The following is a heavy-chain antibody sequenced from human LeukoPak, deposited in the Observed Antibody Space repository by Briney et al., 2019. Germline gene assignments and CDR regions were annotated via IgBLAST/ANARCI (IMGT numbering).Heavy chain of an antibody. V-gene: IGHV3-30*04. CDR2: ISYDGSNK. CDR1: GFTLSSYA. J-gene: IGHJ4*02. D-gene: IGHD2-2*01. Sequence: GRSQRLSCAASGFTLSSYAMHWAPQAAGKGLVGGSVISYDGSNKYYADSVKGRFTISRDNSKNTLYLQMNSLRAEDTAVYYCARLFRVVVPAANTHFDYWGQGTLVTVSS. CDR3: ARLFRVVVPAANTHFDY.